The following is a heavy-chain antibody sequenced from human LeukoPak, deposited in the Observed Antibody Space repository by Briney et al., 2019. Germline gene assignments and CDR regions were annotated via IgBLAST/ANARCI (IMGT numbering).Heavy chain of an antibody. Sequence: GGSLRLSCAASGFTFSSYEMNWVRQAPGKGLEWVSYISSSGSTIYYADSVKGRFTISRDNAKNSLYLQMNSLRAEDTAVYYCAKGEYCSTTSCYTLYYWGQGTLVTVSS. CDR3: AKGEYCSTTSCYTLYY. J-gene: IGHJ4*02. CDR2: ISSSGSTI. V-gene: IGHV3-48*03. D-gene: IGHD2-2*02. CDR1: GFTFSSYE.